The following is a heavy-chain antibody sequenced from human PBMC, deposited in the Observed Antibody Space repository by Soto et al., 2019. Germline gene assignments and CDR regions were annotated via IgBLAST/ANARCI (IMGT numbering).Heavy chain of an antibody. J-gene: IGHJ6*02. CDR3: ARERLWFGESTLQPYYYRMDV. D-gene: IGHD3-10*01. V-gene: IGHV4-59*01. CDR2: ISYSGSI. Sequence: SETLSLTCTVSGGSISSYYWSWIRQSPEKGLEYIGYISYSGSINSNPSLKSRVTMSVDTSKNQFSLKLSSVTAADTAVYYCARERLWFGESTLQPYYYRMDVSGQGTTVTVSS. CDR1: GGSISSYY.